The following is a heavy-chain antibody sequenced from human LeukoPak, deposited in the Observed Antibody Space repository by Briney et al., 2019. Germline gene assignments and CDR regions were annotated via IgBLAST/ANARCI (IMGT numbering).Heavy chain of an antibody. CDR3: ARVPDFWSGYLY. J-gene: IGHJ4*02. Sequence: GGSLRLSCAASGFTFSSYWMHWVRQAPGKGLVWVSRINSDGSSTSYADSVKGRFTISRDNAKNTLYLQMNSLRAEDTAVYYCARVPDFWSGYLYWGQGTLVTVSS. V-gene: IGHV3-74*01. CDR2: INSDGSST. D-gene: IGHD3-3*01. CDR1: GFTFSSYW.